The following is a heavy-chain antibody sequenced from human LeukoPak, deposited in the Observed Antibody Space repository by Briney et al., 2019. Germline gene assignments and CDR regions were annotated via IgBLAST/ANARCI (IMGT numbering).Heavy chain of an antibody. CDR2: IYHSGNT. CDR1: GYSISSGYY. CDR3: ARVSCSSTGCYTVYNWFDP. J-gene: IGHJ5*02. Sequence: SETLSLTCTVSGYSISSGYYWGWIRQPPGKGLEWIGSIYHSGNTYYNPSLKSRVTISVDTSKNQFSLKLSSVTAADTAVYYCARVSCSSTGCYTVYNWFDPWGQGTLVTVSS. D-gene: IGHD2-2*02. V-gene: IGHV4-38-2*02.